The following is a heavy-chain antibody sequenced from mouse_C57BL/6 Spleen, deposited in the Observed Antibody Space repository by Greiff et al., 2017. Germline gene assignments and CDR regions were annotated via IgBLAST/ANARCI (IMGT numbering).Heavy chain of an antibody. CDR3: ARPHYDGSSSYWYFDV. CDR2: IDPSDSYT. Sequence: QVQLQQPGAELVMPGASVKLSCKASGYTFTSYWMHWVKQRPGQGLEWIGEIDPSDSYTNYNQKFKGKSTLTVDKSSSTAYMQLSSLTSEDSAVYYCARPHYDGSSSYWYFDVWGTGTTVTVSS. CDR1: GYTFTSYW. D-gene: IGHD1-1*01. J-gene: IGHJ1*03. V-gene: IGHV1-69*01.